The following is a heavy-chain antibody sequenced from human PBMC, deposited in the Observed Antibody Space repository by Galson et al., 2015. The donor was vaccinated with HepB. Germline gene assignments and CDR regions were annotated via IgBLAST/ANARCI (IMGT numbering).Heavy chain of an antibody. CDR3: AKGFLEWLLLDYFDY. CDR1: GFTFSSYW. Sequence: SLRLSCAASGFTFSSYWMSWVRQAPGKGLEWVAVISYDGSNKYYADSVKGRFTISRDNSKNTLYLQMDSLRAEDTAVYYCAKGFLEWLLLDYFDYWGQGTLVTVSS. V-gene: IGHV3-30*18. CDR2: ISYDGSNK. D-gene: IGHD3-3*01. J-gene: IGHJ4*02.